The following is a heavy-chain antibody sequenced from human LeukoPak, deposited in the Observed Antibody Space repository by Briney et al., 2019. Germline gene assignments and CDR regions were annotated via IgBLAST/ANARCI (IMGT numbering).Heavy chain of an antibody. CDR2: TNPIGGGT. V-gene: IGHV1-2*06. Sequence: AASVKVSCKASEYIFTESYIQWVRQAPGQGLEWVGRTNPIGGGTNYAQSFEGRVTMTRDTSISTAYMELSRLTSDDTAIYYCARGTTEGDYWGQGTLVTVSS. CDR3: ARGTTEGDY. D-gene: IGHD1-1*01. CDR1: EYIFTESY. J-gene: IGHJ4*02.